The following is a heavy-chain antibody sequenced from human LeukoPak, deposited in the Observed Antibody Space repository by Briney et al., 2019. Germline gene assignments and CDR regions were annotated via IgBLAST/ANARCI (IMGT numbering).Heavy chain of an antibody. CDR3: ASRGSYCSGGSCYWADY. J-gene: IGHJ4*02. CDR1: GYSISSGYY. D-gene: IGHD2-15*01. V-gene: IGHV4-38-2*02. CDR2: IYHSGST. Sequence: PSETLSLTCTVSGYSISSGYYWGWIRQPPGKGLEWIGSIYHSGSTYYNPSLKSRVTISVDTSKNQFSLKLSSVTAADTAVYYCASRGSYCSGGSCYWADYWGQGTLVTVSS.